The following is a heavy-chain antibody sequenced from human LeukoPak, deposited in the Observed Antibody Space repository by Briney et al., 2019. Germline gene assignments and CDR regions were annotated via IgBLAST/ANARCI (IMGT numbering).Heavy chain of an antibody. Sequence: PGGSLRLSCAASGFTFSVFGMHWVRQAPGKGLEWVAVKWYDGSDEYYADSVKGRFTITRDNSKNTLDLQMNSLRAEDTAVYYCAKDAVYSGSYGYYIDYWGQGTLVTVSS. CDR3: AKDAVYSGSYGYYIDY. CDR1: GFTFSVFG. D-gene: IGHD1-26*01. V-gene: IGHV3-30*02. CDR2: KWYDGSDE. J-gene: IGHJ4*02.